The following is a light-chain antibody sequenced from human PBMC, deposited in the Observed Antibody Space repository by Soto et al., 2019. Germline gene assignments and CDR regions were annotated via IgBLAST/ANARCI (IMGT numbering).Light chain of an antibody. J-gene: IGKJ5*01. CDR3: QQYGSSPIT. CDR1: QSVRSNF. V-gene: IGKV3-20*01. Sequence: EIVLPQSPGTLSLSPGERATLSCRASQSVRSNFLAWYQQKPGQAPRLLIYGASSRATGIPDRFSGSGSGTDFTLTISRLEPEDFAVYYCQQYGSSPITFGQGTRLEIK. CDR2: GAS.